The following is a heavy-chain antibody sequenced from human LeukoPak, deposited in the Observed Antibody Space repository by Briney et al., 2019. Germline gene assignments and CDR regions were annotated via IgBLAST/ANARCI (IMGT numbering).Heavy chain of an antibody. CDR3: ARDGGFDY. V-gene: IGHV1-2*02. Sequence: ASVKVSCKASGYSFTDYYIHWVRQAPGQGFEWMGWINLNSGGTNYVQKFQGRVTMTRDTSISTIYMEVNRLTSDDTAVYYCARDGGFDYWGQGTLVTVSS. CDR1: GYSFTDYY. CDR2: INLNSGGT. J-gene: IGHJ4*02. D-gene: IGHD3-16*01.